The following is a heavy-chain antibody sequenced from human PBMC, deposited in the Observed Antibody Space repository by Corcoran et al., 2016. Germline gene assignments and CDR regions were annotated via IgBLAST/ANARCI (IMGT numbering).Heavy chain of an antibody. CDR3: ARIPGTSMVFDY. J-gene: IGHJ4*02. CDR2: VYHNGGP. D-gene: IGHD5-18*01. V-gene: IGHV4-38-2*02. CDR1: GYSISSGYY. Sequence: QVQLQESGPRLVKPSETLSLTCTVSGYSISSGYYWGWIRQPPGKGLEWIGSVYHNGGPYYNPSLKSRVSLSVDTSKSQFSLKLSSVTAADTAVYYCARIPGTSMVFDYWGQGTRVTVSS.